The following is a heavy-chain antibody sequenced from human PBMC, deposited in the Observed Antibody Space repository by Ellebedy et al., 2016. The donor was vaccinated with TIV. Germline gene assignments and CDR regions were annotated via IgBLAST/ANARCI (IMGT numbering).Heavy chain of an antibody. CDR3: ARGSDFWSNDYYYYGMDV. D-gene: IGHD3-3*01. CDR1: GFTFSSYW. CDR2: INSDGSST. Sequence: GESLKISXAASGFTFSSYWMHWVRQAPGKGLVWVSRINSDGSSTSYADSVKGRFTISRDNAKNTLYLQMNSLRAEDTAVYYCARGSDFWSNDYYYYGMDVWGQGTTVTVSS. J-gene: IGHJ6*02. V-gene: IGHV3-74*01.